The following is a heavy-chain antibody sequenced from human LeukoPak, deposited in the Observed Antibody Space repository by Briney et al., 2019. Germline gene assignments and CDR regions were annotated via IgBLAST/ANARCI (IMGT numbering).Heavy chain of an antibody. CDR3: ARTRLAVSGPNWFDT. J-gene: IGHJ5*02. V-gene: IGHV4-34*01. D-gene: IGHD3-16*01. CDR2: FSHRGST. Sequence: SETLSLTCAVYGGSFSHFYWSWIRQPPGKGLEWIGEFSHRGSTKYNPSLKSRVTISVDTSKNQFSLRLGSVTAADTAVYYCARTRLAVSGPNWFDTWGQGTLVTVSS. CDR1: GGSFSHFY.